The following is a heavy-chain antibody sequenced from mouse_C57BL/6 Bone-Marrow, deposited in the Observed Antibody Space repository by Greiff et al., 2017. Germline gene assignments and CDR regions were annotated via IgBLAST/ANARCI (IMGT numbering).Heavy chain of an antibody. J-gene: IGHJ3*01. D-gene: IGHD2-3*01. CDR2: IDPSDSET. V-gene: IGHV1-52*01. Sequence: QVQLQPPGAELVRPGSSVKLSCKASGYTFTSYWMHWVKQRPIQGLEWIGNIDPSDSETHYNQKFKDKATLTVDKSSSTSYMPRSSLTSEDAAVYYCARRGDGCWFAYWGQGTLVTVSA. CDR3: ARRGDGCWFAY. CDR1: GYTFTSYW.